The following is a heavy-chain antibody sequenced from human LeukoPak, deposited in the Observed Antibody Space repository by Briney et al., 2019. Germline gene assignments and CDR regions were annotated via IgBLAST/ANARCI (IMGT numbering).Heavy chain of an antibody. CDR2: INHSGST. CDR1: GGSFSGYY. J-gene: IGHJ4*02. V-gene: IGHV4-34*01. D-gene: IGHD3-10*01. Sequence: SETLSLTCAVYGGSFSGYYWSWIRQPPGKGLEWIGEINHSGSTNYNPSLKSRVTISVDTSKNQFSLKLSSVTAADTAAYYCARGPITMGYWGQGTLVTVSS. CDR3: ARGPITMGY.